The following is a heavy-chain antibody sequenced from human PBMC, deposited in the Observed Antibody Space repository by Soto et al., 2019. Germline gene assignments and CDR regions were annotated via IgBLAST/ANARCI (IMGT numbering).Heavy chain of an antibody. CDR3: ARDRINSYGDYDY. V-gene: IGHV3-7*03. Sequence: GSLRLSCAASGFTFSSYWMSWVRQAPGKGLEWVANIKQDGSEKYYVDSVKGRFTISRDNAKNSLYLQMNSLRAEDTAVYYCARDRINSYGDYDYWGQGTLVTVSS. CDR1: GFTFSSYW. D-gene: IGHD4-17*01. CDR2: IKQDGSEK. J-gene: IGHJ4*02.